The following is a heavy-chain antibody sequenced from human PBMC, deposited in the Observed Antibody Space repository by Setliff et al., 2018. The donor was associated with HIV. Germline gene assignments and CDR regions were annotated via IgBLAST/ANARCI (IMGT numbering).Heavy chain of an antibody. Sequence: PGGSLRLSCAASGFTVSTYYMSWVRQAPGKGLEWVSTIYSGGSTYHADSVKGRFTLSRDNSKNTLFLQMNSLRAEDTAVYYCARAYNVYDYRFDSSGYDYWGQGTLVTVSS. CDR2: IYSGGST. CDR3: ARAYNVYDYRFDSSGYDY. D-gene: IGHD3-22*01. J-gene: IGHJ4*02. V-gene: IGHV3-53*01. CDR1: GFTVSTYY.